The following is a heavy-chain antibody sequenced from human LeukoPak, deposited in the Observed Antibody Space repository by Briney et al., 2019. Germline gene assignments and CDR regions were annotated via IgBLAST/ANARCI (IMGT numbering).Heavy chain of an antibody. V-gene: IGHV1-2*06. CDR1: GYTFTGYY. Sequence: ASVKVSCKASGYTFTGYYMHWVRQVPGQGLEWMGRINPNSGGTNYAQKFQGRVTMTRDTSISTVYMELSRLRSDDTAVYYCASMRYSSSWYEDAFDIWGHGTMVTVSS. D-gene: IGHD6-13*01. CDR2: INPNSGGT. J-gene: IGHJ3*02. CDR3: ASMRYSSSWYEDAFDI.